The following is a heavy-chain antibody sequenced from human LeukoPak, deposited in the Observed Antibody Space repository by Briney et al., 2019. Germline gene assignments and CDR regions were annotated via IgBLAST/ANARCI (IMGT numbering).Heavy chain of an antibody. CDR2: IKQDGSEK. CDR3: ARSPWGAVAGRYYYYYMDV. J-gene: IGHJ6*03. Sequence: GGSLRLSCAASGFTFSSYSMNWVRQAPGKGLEWVANIKQDGSEKYYVDSVKGRFTISRDNAKNSLYLQMNSLRAEDTAVYYCARSPWGAVAGRYYYYYMDVWGKGTTVTISS. V-gene: IGHV3-7*01. D-gene: IGHD6-19*01. CDR1: GFTFSSYS.